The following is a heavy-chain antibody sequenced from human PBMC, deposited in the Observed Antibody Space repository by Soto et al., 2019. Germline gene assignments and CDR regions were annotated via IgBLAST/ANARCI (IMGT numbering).Heavy chain of an antibody. CDR1: GSTFSSYA. CDR2: ISGSGGST. Sequence: PGGSLRLSCAASGSTFSSYAMSWVRQAPGKGLEWVSAISGSGGSTYYADSVKGRFTISRDNSKNTLYLQMNSLRAEDTAVYYCAKDGSSSWYSDYYYGMDVRGQGTTVTVSS. J-gene: IGHJ6*02. D-gene: IGHD6-13*01. V-gene: IGHV3-23*01. CDR3: AKDGSSSWYSDYYYGMDV.